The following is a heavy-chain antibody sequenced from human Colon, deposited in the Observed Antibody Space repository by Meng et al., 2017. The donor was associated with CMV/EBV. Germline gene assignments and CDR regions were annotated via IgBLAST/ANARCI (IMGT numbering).Heavy chain of an antibody. J-gene: IGHJ5*02. Sequence: ETLSLTCSVYGGSFSGYFWTWVRQAPGKGLEWVSSISTISGFMYYADSVRGRFTISRDNAKNSVYLQMNSLRAEDTAVYYCARDSNDYSDYAHWFDAWGQGTLVTVSS. V-gene: IGHV3-21*01. CDR2: ISTISGFM. D-gene: IGHD4-11*01. CDR1: GGSFSGYF. CDR3: ARDSNDYSDYAHWFDA.